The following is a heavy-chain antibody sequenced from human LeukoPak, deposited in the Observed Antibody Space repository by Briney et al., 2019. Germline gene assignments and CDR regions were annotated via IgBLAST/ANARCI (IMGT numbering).Heavy chain of an antibody. D-gene: IGHD6-13*01. Sequence: SETLSLTCTVSGGSISSYYWSWIRQPPGKGLEWIGYIYYSGSTNYNPSLKSRVTISVDTSKNQFSLKLSSVTAADTAVYYCAREAAAGWYYYMDVWGKGTTVTVSS. CDR2: IYYSGST. CDR1: GGSISSYY. CDR3: AREAAAGWYYYMDV. J-gene: IGHJ6*03. V-gene: IGHV4-59*01.